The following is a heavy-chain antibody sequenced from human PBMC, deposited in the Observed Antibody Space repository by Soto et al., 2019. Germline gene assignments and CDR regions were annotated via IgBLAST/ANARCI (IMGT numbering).Heavy chain of an antibody. CDR1: GFTFSDHY. V-gene: IGHV3-72*01. CDR3: APHTYDSSGPDY. J-gene: IGHJ4*01. CDR2: TRNKANSYTT. D-gene: IGHD3-22*01. Sequence: PEVTLRLSCAASGFTFSDHYMDWVRQAPGKGLEWVGRTRNKANSYTTEYAASVKGRFTISRDDSKNSLYLQMNSLKTEDTAVYYCAPHTYDSSGPDYWDQEILVDVSS.